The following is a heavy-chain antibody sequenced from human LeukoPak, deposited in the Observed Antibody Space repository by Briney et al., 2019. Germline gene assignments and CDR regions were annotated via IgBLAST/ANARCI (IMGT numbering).Heavy chain of an antibody. CDR3: ARVGQQLVQVRVGGHDY. CDR1: GFTFSSYA. CDR2: ISYDGSNK. J-gene: IGHJ4*02. Sequence: GGSLRLSCASSGFTFSSYARHWVRQAPGKGLEWVAVISYDGSNKYYADSVKGRFTISRDNSKNTLYLQMNSLRAEDTAVYYCARVGQQLVQVRVGGHDYWGQGTLVTISS. V-gene: IGHV3-30-3*01. D-gene: IGHD6-13*01.